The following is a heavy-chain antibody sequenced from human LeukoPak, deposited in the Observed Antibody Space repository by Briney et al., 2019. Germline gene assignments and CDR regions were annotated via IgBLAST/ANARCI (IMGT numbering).Heavy chain of an antibody. D-gene: IGHD5-12*01. CDR3: ARGGKSAFYYGKDV. Sequence: GGSLCLDCAASGFTFSSYGMHWVRQAPGKGLEWVASTWSDGSNKYYADSVKGRFTISRDNSRNTLYLQMNSLRAEDTAAYYCARGGKSAFYYGKDVWGEGWTPTVSS. CDR1: GFTFSSYG. V-gene: IGHV3-33*01. J-gene: IGHJ6*01. CDR2: TWSDGSNK.